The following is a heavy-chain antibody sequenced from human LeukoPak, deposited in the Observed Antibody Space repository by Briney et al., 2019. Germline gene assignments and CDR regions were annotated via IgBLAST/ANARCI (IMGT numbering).Heavy chain of an antibody. V-gene: IGHV3-7*01. CDR1: GFTFENYW. CDR3: ARWAGVTDY. J-gene: IGHJ4*02. Sequence: GGSLRLSCVAPGFTFENYWMSWVRQAPGKGPEWVANIKQDGSVEHYMDSVKGRFTISRDNAKNSLILQMNSLRAEDTAVYYCARWAGVTDYWGQGTLVTVSS. D-gene: IGHD5-18*01. CDR2: IKQDGSVE.